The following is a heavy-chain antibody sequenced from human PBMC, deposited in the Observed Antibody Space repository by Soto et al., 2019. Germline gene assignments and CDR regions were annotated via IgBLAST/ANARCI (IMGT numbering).Heavy chain of an antibody. D-gene: IGHD2-15*01. J-gene: IGHJ4*02. V-gene: IGHV1-18*01. Sequence: QVQLVQSGAEVKKPGASVKVSCKASGYTFTSYGISWVRQAPGQGLEWMGWISAYNGNTNYAQKLQGRVTMNTDTSTSTAYMDLRSLRSDDTAVYYCVVAAQPYYFDYWGQGTLVTVSS. CDR1: GYTFTSYG. CDR3: VVAAQPYYFDY. CDR2: ISAYNGNT.